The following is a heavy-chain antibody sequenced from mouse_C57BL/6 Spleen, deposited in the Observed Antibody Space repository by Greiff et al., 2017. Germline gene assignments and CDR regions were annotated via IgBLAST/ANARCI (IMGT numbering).Heavy chain of an antibody. V-gene: IGHV14-3*01. Sequence: EVQLQQSVAELVRPGASVKLSCTASGFNIKNSYMHWVKQRPEQGLEWIGRIDPANGNTKYAPKFQGKATIPADTSSTTAYLQLSSLTAEDAAFYYCAGAYYYGSNRYAMDYWGQGTSVTVSS. CDR2: IDPANGNT. J-gene: IGHJ4*01. CDR3: AGAYYYGSNRYAMDY. D-gene: IGHD1-1*01. CDR1: GFNIKNSY.